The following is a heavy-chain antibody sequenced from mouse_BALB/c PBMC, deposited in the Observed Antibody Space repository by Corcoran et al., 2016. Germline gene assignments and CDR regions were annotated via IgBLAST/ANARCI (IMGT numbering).Heavy chain of an antibody. Sequence: EVKLQQSGPELVKPGASMKISCKASGYSFTGYTMNWVKQSHGKNLEWIGLINPYNGGTSYNQKFKGKATLTVDKSSSTAYMELLSLTSEDSAVYYCARGSYGNYGYYYAMDYGGQGTSVTVSS. D-gene: IGHD2-1*01. CDR2: INPYNGGT. V-gene: IGHV1-18*01. CDR1: GYSFTGYT. CDR3: ARGSYGNYGYYYAMDY. J-gene: IGHJ4*01.